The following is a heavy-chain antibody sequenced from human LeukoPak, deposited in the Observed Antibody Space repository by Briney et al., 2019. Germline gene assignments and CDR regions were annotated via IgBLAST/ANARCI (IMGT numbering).Heavy chain of an antibody. D-gene: IGHD5-18*01. Sequence: PVKVSCMPSGGTFSSYAISWVRQAPGQGLGWMGGIIPIIGTANYETKFHGRVTITADESTSTDYMELSSLRSEDTAVYYCARASRGYSYGWGPYYNYYYMDVWGKGTTVTVS. CDR2: IIPIIGTA. CDR1: GGTFSSYA. J-gene: IGHJ6*03. V-gene: IGHV1-69*13. CDR3: ARASRGYSYGWGPYYNYYYMDV.